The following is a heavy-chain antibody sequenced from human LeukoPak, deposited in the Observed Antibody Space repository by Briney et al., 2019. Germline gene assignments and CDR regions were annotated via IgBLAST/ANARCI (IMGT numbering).Heavy chain of an antibody. CDR2: INPSGGST. CDR1: GYTFTSYY. V-gene: IGHV1-46*01. CDR3: AREPEFYWGAFDI. J-gene: IGHJ3*02. D-gene: IGHD7-27*01. Sequence: GASVKVSCKASGYTFTSYYMHWVRQAPGQGLEWMGIINPSGGSTSYAQKFRGRVTMTRDMSTSTVYMELSSLRSEDTAVYYCAREPEFYWGAFDIWGQGTMVTVSS.